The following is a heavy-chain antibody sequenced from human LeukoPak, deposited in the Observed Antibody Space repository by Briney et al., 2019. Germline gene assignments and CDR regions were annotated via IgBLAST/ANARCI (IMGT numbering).Heavy chain of an antibody. V-gene: IGHV4-59*11. Sequence: PSETLSLTCTVSGGSISTHYWNWIRQPPGKGLEWIGYIYYSGSINYNPSLRSRLTISLDTSNTQFSLKLSSVTAADTAVYYCARGYYYFDYWGQGTLVTVSS. CDR3: ARGYYYFDY. J-gene: IGHJ4*02. CDR2: IYYSGSI. D-gene: IGHD3-10*01. CDR1: GGSISTHY.